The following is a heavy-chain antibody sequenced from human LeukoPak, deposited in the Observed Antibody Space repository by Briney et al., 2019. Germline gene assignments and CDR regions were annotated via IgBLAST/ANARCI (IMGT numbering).Heavy chain of an antibody. CDR1: GYTFTAFY. D-gene: IGHD6-13*01. J-gene: IGHJ5*02. CDR3: ARAHLIAAAGYNWFDP. Sequence: ASVKVSCTASGYTFTAFYMHWVRQAPGQGLEWMGWINPNSGATNYAQKFQGGVTMTRDTSISTAYMELSRLRSDDTAVYYCARAHLIAAAGYNWFDPWGQGTLVTVSS. CDR2: INPNSGAT. V-gene: IGHV1-2*02.